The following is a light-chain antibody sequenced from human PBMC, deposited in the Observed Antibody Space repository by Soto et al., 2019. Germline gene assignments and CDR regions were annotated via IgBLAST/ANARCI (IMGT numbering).Light chain of an antibody. V-gene: IGKV1-8*01. CDR1: QGISSY. CDR2: AAS. CDR3: QQYYSYPPT. Sequence: AIRMTQSPSSFSASTGDRVTISCRASQGISSYLAWYQQKPGKAPKLLIYAASTLQSGVPSRFSGSGPGTDFTLTISCLQSEYFATYYCQQYYSYPPTFGQGTKVDIK. J-gene: IGKJ1*01.